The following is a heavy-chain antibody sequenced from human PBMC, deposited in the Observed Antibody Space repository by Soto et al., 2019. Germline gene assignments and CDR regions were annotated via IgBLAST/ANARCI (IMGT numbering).Heavy chain of an antibody. CDR1: GYTFTAYH. CDR3: ARNMDYYYGRGSGNGHGV. J-gene: IGHJ6*02. Sequence: QVRLVQSGAEVKEPGDSVRVSCEASGYTFTAYHIHWVRQAPGQGLEWMGWINPKFGDTGYAQDFQGRVSMTSDMSISMFYMELSRLTSDDTAIYCSARNMDYYYGRGSGNGHGVWGQGTTVTVFS. D-gene: IGHD3-10*01. V-gene: IGHV1-2*02. CDR2: INPKFGDT.